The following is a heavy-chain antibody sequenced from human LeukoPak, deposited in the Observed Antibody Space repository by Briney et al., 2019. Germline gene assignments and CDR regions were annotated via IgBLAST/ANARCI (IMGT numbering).Heavy chain of an antibody. CDR3: AKDPHEDFFDH. J-gene: IGHJ4*02. CDR1: GFTFNMHG. V-gene: IGHV3-30*02. CDR2: VWFDGSHK. Sequence: GGSLRLSCAASGFTFNMHGMHWVRQAPGKGLESLANVWFDGSHKYYADSVKDRFTISRDNSKNTLYLQMNSLRVEDTAVYYCAKDPHEDFFDHWGQGTLVTVSS.